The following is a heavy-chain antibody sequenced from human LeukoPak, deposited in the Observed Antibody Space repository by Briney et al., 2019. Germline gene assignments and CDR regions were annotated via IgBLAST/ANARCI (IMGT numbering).Heavy chain of an antibody. CDR3: ARDLSRSGQQREGSNNWFDP. J-gene: IGHJ5*02. CDR1: GDSVSSNSAA. D-gene: IGHD6-19*01. Sequence: SQTLSLTCAISGDSVSSNSAAWNWIRQSPSRGLEWLGRTYYRSKWYNDYAVSVKSRITINPDTSKNQFSLQLNSVTPEDTAVYYCARDLSRSGQQREGSNNWFDPWGREPWSPSPQ. CDR2: TYYRSKWYN. V-gene: IGHV6-1*01.